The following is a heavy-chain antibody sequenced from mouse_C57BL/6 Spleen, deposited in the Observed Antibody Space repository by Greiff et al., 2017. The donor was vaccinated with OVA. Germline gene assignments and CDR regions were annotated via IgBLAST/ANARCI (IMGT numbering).Heavy chain of an antibody. CDR3: ARGYYGNYYAMDY. CDR2: ISDGGSYT. CDR1: GFTFSSYA. J-gene: IGHJ4*01. V-gene: IGHV5-4*03. Sequence: EVKLVESGGGLVKPGGSLKLSCAASGFTFSSYAMSWVRQTPEKRLEWVATISDGGSYTYYPDNVKGRFTISRDNAKNNLYLQMSHLKSEDTAVYDCARGYYGNYYAMDYWGQGTSVTVSS. D-gene: IGHD2-1*01.